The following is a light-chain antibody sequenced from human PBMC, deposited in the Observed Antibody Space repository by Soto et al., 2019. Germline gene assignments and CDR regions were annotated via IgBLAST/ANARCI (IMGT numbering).Light chain of an antibody. CDR1: NSDVGVDNY. CDR3: SSYTISNTPFGV. J-gene: IGLJ3*02. CDR2: EVS. Sequence: QSALTQPASVSGSPGQSITISCTGTNSDVGVDNYVSWYQQHPGKAPKLMIYEVSNRPSGVSNRFSASKSGNTASLTISGLQAEDEADYYCSSYTISNTPFGVFGGGTKVTVL. V-gene: IGLV2-14*01.